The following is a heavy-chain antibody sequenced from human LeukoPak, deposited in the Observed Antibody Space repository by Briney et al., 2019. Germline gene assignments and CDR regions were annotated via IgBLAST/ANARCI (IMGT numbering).Heavy chain of an antibody. V-gene: IGHV4-31*03. CDR2: IYHSGST. CDR1: GGSISTGGYY. CDR3: ARGRFYGFSGDS. J-gene: IGHJ4*02. D-gene: IGHD2/OR15-2a*01. Sequence: SETLSLTCTVSGGSISTGGYYWNWIRQHPGKGLEWIGFIYHSGSTSYNPSLKSRLSISVDTSKNQFSLKPNSVTAADTAVYYCARGRFYGFSGDSWGQGTLVTVSS.